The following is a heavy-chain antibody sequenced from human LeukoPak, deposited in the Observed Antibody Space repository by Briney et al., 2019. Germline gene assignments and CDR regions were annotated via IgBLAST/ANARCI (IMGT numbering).Heavy chain of an antibody. V-gene: IGHV3-43*02. J-gene: IGHJ4*02. CDR1: GFTFDDYA. Sequence: PGGSLRLSCAASGFTFDDYAIYWVRQGPGKGLEWVSLISGDGGSIYYADSVKGRFTISRDNSKNSLYLQMNSLRDEDTAVYYCVRDHDYALDYWGQGTLVTVSS. CDR2: ISGDGGSI. D-gene: IGHD4-17*01. CDR3: VRDHDYALDY.